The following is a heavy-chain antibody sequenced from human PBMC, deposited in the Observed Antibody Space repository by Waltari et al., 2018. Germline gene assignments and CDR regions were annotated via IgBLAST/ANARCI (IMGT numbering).Heavy chain of an antibody. CDR2: IYSSGST. V-gene: IGHV4-61*09. Sequence: QLQLQQSGPGLVKPSQTLSLACSLSGDSISVSYYWNWVRQTAGEGLEWLGYIYSSGSTKYNPSRQSRATISIVNKTQFSLKLAAVTAADTAVYYCARSDVVVAPARNNYYFPMEVWGQGTTVTVSS. D-gene: IGHD2-21*01. CDR3: ARSDVVVAPARNNYYFPMEV. CDR1: GDSISVSYY. J-gene: IGHJ6*03.